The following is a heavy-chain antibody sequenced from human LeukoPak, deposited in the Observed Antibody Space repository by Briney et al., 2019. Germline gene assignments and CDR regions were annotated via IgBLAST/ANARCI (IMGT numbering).Heavy chain of an antibody. J-gene: IGHJ3*02. CDR3: AKVFYDSSGIDAFDI. V-gene: IGHV3-43*02. CDR2: ISGDGGST. D-gene: IGHD3-22*01. Sequence: GGSLRLSCAASGFTFDDYAMHWVRQAPGKGLEWVSLISGDGGSTYYADSVKGRFTISRDNSKNSLYLQMNSLRTEDAALYYCAKVFYDSSGIDAFDIWGQGTMVTVSS. CDR1: GFTFDDYA.